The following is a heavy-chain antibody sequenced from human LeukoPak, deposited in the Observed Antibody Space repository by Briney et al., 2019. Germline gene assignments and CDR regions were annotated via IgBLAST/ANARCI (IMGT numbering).Heavy chain of an antibody. J-gene: IGHJ4*02. D-gene: IGHD5-24*01. Sequence: GASVKVSCKASGYTFTGYYMHWGGQAPGQGLEWMGWINPNSGGINYAQKFQGRVTMTRDTSISAVYMELSRLRSDDTAVYYCARDGTGVYNLVQYWGQGTLVTVSS. CDR3: ARDGTGVYNLVQY. CDR1: GYTFTGYY. V-gene: IGHV1-2*02. CDR2: INPNSGGI.